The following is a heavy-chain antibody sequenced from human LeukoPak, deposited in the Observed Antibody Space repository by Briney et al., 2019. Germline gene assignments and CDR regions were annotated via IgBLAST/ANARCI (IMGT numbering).Heavy chain of an antibody. V-gene: IGHV3-49*03. CDR3: TREGSLAAAIYYYYMDV. D-gene: IGHD6-13*01. CDR2: IRSKAYGGTT. CDR1: GFTFGDYA. Sequence: GGSLRLPCTASGFTFGDYAMSWFRQAPGKGLEWVGFIRSKAYGGTTEYAASVKGRFTISRDDSKSIAYLQMNSLKTEDTAVYYCTREGSLAAAIYYYYMDVWGKGTTVTVSS. J-gene: IGHJ6*03.